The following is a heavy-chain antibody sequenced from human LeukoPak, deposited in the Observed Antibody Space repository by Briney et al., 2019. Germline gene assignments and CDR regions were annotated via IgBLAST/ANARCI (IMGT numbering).Heavy chain of an antibody. Sequence: GGSLRLSCAASGFTFSSYAMSWVRQAPGKGLEWVSAISGGGGSTYYADYVKGRFTISRDNSKNTLYLQMNSLRAEDTAVYFCSKFLVAVARCFDYWGQGTLVTVSS. J-gene: IGHJ4*02. CDR2: ISGGGGST. V-gene: IGHV3-23*01. CDR1: GFTFSSYA. CDR3: SKFLVAVARCFDY. D-gene: IGHD6-19*01.